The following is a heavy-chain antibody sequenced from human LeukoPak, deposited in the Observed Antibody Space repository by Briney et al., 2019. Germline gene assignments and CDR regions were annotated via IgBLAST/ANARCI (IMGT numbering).Heavy chain of an antibody. CDR1: GFTFDDYG. CDR3: ASLMGELSFSHFDY. J-gene: IGHJ4*02. CDR2: INWNGGST. V-gene: IGHV3-20*04. D-gene: IGHD3-16*01. Sequence: GGSLRLSCAASGFTFDDYGMSWVRQAPGKGLEWVSGINWNGGSTGYADSVKGRFTISRDNAKNSLYLQMNSLRAEDTAVYYCASLMGELSFSHFDYWGQGTLVTVSS.